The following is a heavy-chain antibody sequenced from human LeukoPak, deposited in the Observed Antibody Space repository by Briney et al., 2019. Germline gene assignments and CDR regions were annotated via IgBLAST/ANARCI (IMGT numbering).Heavy chain of an antibody. D-gene: IGHD3-3*01. CDR1: GFTLSSYN. J-gene: IGHJ4*02. Sequence: GGSLRLSCVASGFTLSSYNMKWVRQAPGKQLEWVSSISSSSSYIYYADSVKGRFTISRDNAKNSLYLQMNSLRAEDTAVYYCARGYYDFWSGYYFSGSDFDYWGQGTLVTVSS. CDR3: ARGYYDFWSGYYFSGSDFDY. V-gene: IGHV3-21*01. CDR2: ISSSSSYI.